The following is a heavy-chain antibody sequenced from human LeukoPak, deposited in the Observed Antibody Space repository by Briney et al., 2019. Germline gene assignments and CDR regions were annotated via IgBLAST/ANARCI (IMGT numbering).Heavy chain of an antibody. Sequence: GGSLRLSCAASGFTFNDYGMSWVRQAPGKGLEWVSGINWNGDRTGYADSEKGRFTISRDNAKNSLYLQMNGLRAEDTALYYCARDRGSYFSYGMDVWGQGTTVTVSS. CDR3: ARDRGSYFSYGMDV. V-gene: IGHV3-20*04. J-gene: IGHJ6*02. D-gene: IGHD1-26*01. CDR2: INWNGDRT. CDR1: GFTFNDYG.